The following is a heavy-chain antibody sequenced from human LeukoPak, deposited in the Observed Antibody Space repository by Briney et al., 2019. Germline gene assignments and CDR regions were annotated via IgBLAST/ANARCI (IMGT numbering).Heavy chain of an antibody. Sequence: GESLRLSCAASGFTFSSYWMLWVRQAPGKGLVWVSRINIDGTSTTYADSVKGRFTISRDNAKDTVYLQMNSLRAEDTAVYYCERGRAAAGTFHTDVWGKGTTVTVSS. J-gene: IGHJ6*03. CDR3: ERGRAAAGTFHTDV. CDR1: GFTFSSYW. CDR2: INIDGTST. D-gene: IGHD6-13*01. V-gene: IGHV3-74*01.